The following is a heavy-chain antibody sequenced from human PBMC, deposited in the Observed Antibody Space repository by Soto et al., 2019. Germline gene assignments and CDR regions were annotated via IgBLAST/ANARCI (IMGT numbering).Heavy chain of an antibody. CDR2: ICYDGTKK. V-gene: IGHV3-33*01. CDR3: PTGEGYCRSTSCSDYGMDA. J-gene: IGHJ6*02. Sequence: GLCMRRSCSPSAFTLSSYGMHWVRQAPGKGLEWEAVICYDGTKKYYADSVKGRFTSSRANAKNSLYLQMNRLRAEDTSVYYCPTGEGYCRSTSCSDYGMDAWGQGTRVTVSS. CDR1: AFTLSSYG. D-gene: IGHD2-2*01.